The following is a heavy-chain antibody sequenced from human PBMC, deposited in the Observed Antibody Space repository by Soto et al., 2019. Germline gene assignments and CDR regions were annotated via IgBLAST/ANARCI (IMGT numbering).Heavy chain of an antibody. CDR1: GGSISSSSYY. J-gene: IGHJ4*02. CDR2: IYYSGST. V-gene: IGHV4-39*01. CDR3: ARHPDPVATPWEQWLVGGPRPYYFDY. Sequence: QLLESGPGLVKPSETLSLTCTVSGGSISSSSYYWGWIRQPPGKGLEWIGSIYYSGSTYYNPSLKSRVTISVDTSKNQFSLKLSSVTAADTAVYYCARHPDPVATPWEQWLVGGPRPYYFDYWGQGTLVTVSS. D-gene: IGHD6-19*01.